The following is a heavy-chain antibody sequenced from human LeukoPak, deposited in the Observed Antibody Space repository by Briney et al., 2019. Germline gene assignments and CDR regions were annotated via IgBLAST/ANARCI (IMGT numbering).Heavy chain of an antibody. V-gene: IGHV3-30-3*01. D-gene: IGHD1-14*01. CDR3: ARDHYPLNTGYYYYMDV. CDR2: ISYDGSNK. J-gene: IGHJ6*03. CDR1: GFTFSSYA. Sequence: GGSLRLSCAASGFTFSSYAMHWVRQAPGKGLEWVAVISYDGSNKYYADSVKGRFTISRDNSKNTLYLQMNSLRAEDTAVYYCARDHYPLNTGYYYYMDVWGKGTTVTVSS.